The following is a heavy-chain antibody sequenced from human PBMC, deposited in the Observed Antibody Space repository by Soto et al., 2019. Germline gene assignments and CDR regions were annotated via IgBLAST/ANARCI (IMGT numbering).Heavy chain of an antibody. CDR2: INPSGGST. CDR1: GYTFTSYY. J-gene: IGHJ4*02. CDR3: ARDPYCTNGECTNTGVFDY. V-gene: IGHV1-46*01. D-gene: IGHD2-8*01. Sequence: ASVKVSCKASGYTFTSYYMHWVRQAPGQGLEWMGIINPSGGSTSYAQKFQGRVTMTRDTSTSTVYMELSSLRSEDTAVYYCARDPYCTNGECTNTGVFDYWAQGTLVTVSS.